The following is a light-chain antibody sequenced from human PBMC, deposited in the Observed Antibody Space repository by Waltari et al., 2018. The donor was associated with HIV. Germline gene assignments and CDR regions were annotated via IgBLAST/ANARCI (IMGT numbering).Light chain of an antibody. CDR3: LQYDDFFT. J-gene: IGKJ2*01. Sequence: DIQVTQSPSSLSVSVGDRVTITCQASQDISNHLNWYQQKPGRAPELFIYAASNLEAGVPSRFSGSGSGTDFALTISSLQPEDIASYYCLQYDDFFTFGQGTKLDIK. CDR2: AAS. CDR1: QDISNH. V-gene: IGKV1-33*01.